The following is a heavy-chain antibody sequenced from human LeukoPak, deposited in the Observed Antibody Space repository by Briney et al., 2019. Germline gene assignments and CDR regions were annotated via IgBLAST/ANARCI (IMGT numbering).Heavy chain of an antibody. Sequence: SQTLSLTCTVSGGSISSGDYYWSWIRQPPGKGLEWIGYIYYSGSTYYNPSLKSRVTISGDTSKNQFSLKLSSVTAADTAVYYCAREYWVGLPAALGARYYYYYCYMDVWGKGTTVTVSS. D-gene: IGHD2-2*01. CDR2: IYYSGST. J-gene: IGHJ6*03. V-gene: IGHV4-30-4*08. CDR3: AREYWVGLPAALGARYYYYYCYMDV. CDR1: GGSISSGDYY.